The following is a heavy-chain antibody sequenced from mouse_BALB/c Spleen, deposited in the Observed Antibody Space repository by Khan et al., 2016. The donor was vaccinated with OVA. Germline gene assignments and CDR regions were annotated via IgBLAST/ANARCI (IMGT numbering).Heavy chain of an antibody. Sequence: EVQLVESGGGLVQPGGSLKLSCATSEFTFSDYYMYWVRQTSEKRLEWVAYISNGGGSTYYPDMIKGRFTISRDNAKNTLYMQSSRLKSEDAVMSYCTRQLAGGMDYWGQGTSVTVSS. CDR3: TRQLAGGMDY. V-gene: IGHV5-12*02. CDR1: EFTFSDYY. J-gene: IGHJ4*01. CDR2: ISNGGGST.